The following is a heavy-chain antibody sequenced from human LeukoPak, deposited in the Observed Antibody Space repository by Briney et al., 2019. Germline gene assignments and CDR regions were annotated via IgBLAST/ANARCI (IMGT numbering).Heavy chain of an antibody. J-gene: IGHJ4*02. Sequence: GGSLRLSCAASGFTFSSYGMHWVRQAPGKGLEWVAVISYDGSNKYYADSVRGRFTISRDNSKNTLYLQMNSLRVDDTAVYYCASGGGRVFFNWGQGTLVTVSS. D-gene: IGHD4-23*01. CDR3: ASGGGRVFFN. V-gene: IGHV3-30*03. CDR2: ISYDGSNK. CDR1: GFTFSSYG.